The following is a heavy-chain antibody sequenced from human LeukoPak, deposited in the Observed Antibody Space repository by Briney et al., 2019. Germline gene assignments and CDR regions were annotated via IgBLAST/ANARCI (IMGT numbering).Heavy chain of an antibody. V-gene: IGHV3-23*01. CDR3: AKVNYDDSSGFYYESEIDY. D-gene: IGHD3-22*01. J-gene: IGHJ4*02. CDR2: IPGSGGAWVSSITGTASRP. CDR1: GLTFSYYA. Sequence: GGSLGLSCAASGLTFSYYARSWVRQAPGKGLEWVSTIPGSGGAWVSSITGTASRPFYADSVKGRFTISRDNSKNTLYLQMNSLRAEDTAVYYCAKVNYDDSSGFYYESEIDYWGQGTLVTVSS.